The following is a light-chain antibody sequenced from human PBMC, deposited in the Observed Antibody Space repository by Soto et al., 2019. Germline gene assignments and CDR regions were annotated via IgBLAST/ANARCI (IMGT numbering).Light chain of an antibody. V-gene: IGKV3-15*01. Sequence: EIVMTQSPATLSVSPGERATLSCRASQSISSNLAWYQQKPGQAPRLLIYGASTRATGIPATFSGSGSGTEFTLTISSLQSEDFVVYYCQQYNIWPFTFGPGTKVDIK. CDR3: QQYNIWPFT. J-gene: IGKJ3*01. CDR1: QSISSN. CDR2: GAS.